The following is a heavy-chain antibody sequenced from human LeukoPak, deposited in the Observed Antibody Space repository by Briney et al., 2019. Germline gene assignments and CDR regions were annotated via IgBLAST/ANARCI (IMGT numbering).Heavy chain of an antibody. V-gene: IGHV4-34*01. CDR2: INHSGST. D-gene: IGHD3-9*01. J-gene: IGHJ3*02. CDR1: GGSFSGYY. CDR3: ARGPGVDYDILTRQYGVLAFDI. Sequence: SETLSLTCAVYGGSFSGYYWSWIRQPPGKGLEWIGEINHSGSTNYNPSLKSRVTISVDTSKNQFSLKLSSVTAADTAVYYCARGPGVDYDILTRQYGVLAFDIWGQGTMVTVSS.